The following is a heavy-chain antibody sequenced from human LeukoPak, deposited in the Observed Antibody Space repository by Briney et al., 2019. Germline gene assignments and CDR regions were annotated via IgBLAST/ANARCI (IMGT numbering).Heavy chain of an antibody. CDR2: IYSSRGT. D-gene: IGHD2/OR15-2a*01. V-gene: IGHV4-4*09. Sequence: SETLSPTCTVPGASITSYYWTWIRQPPGKGLEWIGYIYSSRGTTYNPSLKSQVTMSVPTSTTQSPMNGISVTAADTALYYCARISVGFNSSYWFVPWGQGDLVTVSS. CDR1: GASITSYY. J-gene: IGHJ5*02. CDR3: ARISVGFNSSYWFVP.